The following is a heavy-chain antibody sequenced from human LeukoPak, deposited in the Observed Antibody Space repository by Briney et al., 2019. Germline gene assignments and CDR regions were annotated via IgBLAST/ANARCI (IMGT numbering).Heavy chain of an antibody. CDR2: FNSGGSST. CDR3: ARDGRGFDP. V-gene: IGHV3-74*01. J-gene: IGHJ5*02. Sequence: GGSLRLSCAGSGFTFTSYWMHWVRQAPGKGLVWVSRFNSGGSSTTYADSVKGRSTISRDNAKNTLYLQMNSLRAEDTAVYYCARDGRGFDPWGEGTLVTAST. CDR1: GFTFTSYW.